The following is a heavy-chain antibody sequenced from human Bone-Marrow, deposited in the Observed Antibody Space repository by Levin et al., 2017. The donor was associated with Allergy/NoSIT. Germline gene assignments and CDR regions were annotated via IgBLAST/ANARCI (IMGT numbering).Heavy chain of an antibody. CDR1: GFNFREYY. CDR2: VSSGVLKT. J-gene: IGHJ3*02. D-gene: IGHD3-22*01. Sequence: GESLKISCAASGFNFREYYMSWIRQTPGKGLEWVACVSSGVLKTYYMDSVRGRFTITRDNDKDSVYLEMNSLRAEDTAVYYCAATTFHFDSRGPKPDGFEMWGPGTMVTVSS. CDR3: AATTFHFDSRGPKPDGFEM. V-gene: IGHV3-11*01.